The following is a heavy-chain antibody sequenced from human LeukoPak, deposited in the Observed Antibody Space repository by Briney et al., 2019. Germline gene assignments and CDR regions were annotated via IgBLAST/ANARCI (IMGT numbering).Heavy chain of an antibody. D-gene: IGHD6-19*01. CDR2: IKEDGSQI. Sequence: GGSLRLSCTASGFPFIEYSMNWVRQAPGKGLEWVANIKEDGSQIYYVDSVKGRFTISRDNAKNSVYLQMNSLRAEDTAVYYCAGSSGWLFDYWGQGTLVAVSS. J-gene: IGHJ4*02. V-gene: IGHV3-7*01. CDR1: GFPFIEYS. CDR3: AGSSGWLFDY.